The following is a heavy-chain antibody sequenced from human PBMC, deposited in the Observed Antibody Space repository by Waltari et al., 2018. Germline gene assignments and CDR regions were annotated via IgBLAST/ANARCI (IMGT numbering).Heavy chain of an antibody. CDR3: ARPKTYSRTWENYFYYGLDV. CDR2: IDPSDSYA. CDR1: GYSFPSNW. D-gene: IGHD1-26*01. Sequence: EVQLVQSGAEVTKTGKSLRTTCQGSGYSFPSNWIIRVRQMPGKGLEWMGRIDPSDSYATYSPSFEGHVTISVDKSISTAYLQWGSLKASDTAMYYCARPKTYSRTWENYFYYGLDVWGPGTTVTVSS. J-gene: IGHJ6*02. V-gene: IGHV5-10-1*03.